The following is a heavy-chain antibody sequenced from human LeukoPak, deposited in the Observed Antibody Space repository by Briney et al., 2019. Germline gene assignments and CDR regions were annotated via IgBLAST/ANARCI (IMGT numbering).Heavy chain of an antibody. CDR3: ARDNSPSDGYILFDD. CDR1: GFTVSGNY. D-gene: IGHD5-24*01. V-gene: IGHV3-53*01. Sequence: GGSLRLSCAASGFTVSGNYMNWVRQAPGKGLEWVSIIYPNGYTYYADSVKGRFTISRDNSKNTLYLQMNSLRAEDTALYFCARDNSPSDGYILFDDWGQGTLVTVSS. CDR2: IYPNGYT. J-gene: IGHJ5*02.